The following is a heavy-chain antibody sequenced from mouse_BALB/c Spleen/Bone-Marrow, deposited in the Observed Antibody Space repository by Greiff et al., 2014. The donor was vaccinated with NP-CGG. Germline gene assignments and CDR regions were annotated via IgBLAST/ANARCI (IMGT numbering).Heavy chain of an antibody. CDR3: ARGAYYRYDGFAY. J-gene: IGHJ3*01. CDR2: IYPGDGDT. Sequence: VQLQQSGAELARPGASVKLSCKASGYTFSSYWMQWVKQRPGQGLEWIGSIYPGDGDTRCTQKFKGKATLTADKSSSTAYMQLSSLASEDSAVYYCARGAYYRYDGFAYWGQGTLVTVSA. CDR1: GYTFSSYW. V-gene: IGHV1-87*01. D-gene: IGHD2-14*01.